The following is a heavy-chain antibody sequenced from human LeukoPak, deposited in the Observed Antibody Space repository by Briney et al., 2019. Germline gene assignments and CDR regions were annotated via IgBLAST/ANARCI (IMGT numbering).Heavy chain of an antibody. Sequence: SDTLSLTCTVSGGSISSHYWSWIRQPPGKGLEWIGNTSDSGSTNYNPSLKSRVTISVDTSKDQCSLKLSSVTAADTAVYYCARQSISGSSLSYFDYWGQGTLVNVSS. V-gene: IGHV4-59*07. D-gene: IGHD3-22*01. CDR3: ARQSISGSSLSYFDY. CDR1: GGSISSHY. J-gene: IGHJ4*02. CDR2: TSDSGST.